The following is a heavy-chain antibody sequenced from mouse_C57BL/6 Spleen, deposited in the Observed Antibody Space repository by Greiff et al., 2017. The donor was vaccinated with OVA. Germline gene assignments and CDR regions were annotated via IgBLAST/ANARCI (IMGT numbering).Heavy chain of an antibody. CDR1: GYTFTSYG. V-gene: IGHV1-81*01. CDR2: IYPRSGNT. D-gene: IGHD2-4*01. J-gene: IGHJ2*01. CDR3: ASWGYDYDLDY. Sequence: VHLVESGAELARPGASVKLSCKASGYTFTSYGISWVKQRTGQGLEWIGEIYPRSGNTYYNEKFKGKATLTADKSSSTAYMELRSLTSEDSAVYFCASWGYDYDLDYWGQGTTLTVSS.